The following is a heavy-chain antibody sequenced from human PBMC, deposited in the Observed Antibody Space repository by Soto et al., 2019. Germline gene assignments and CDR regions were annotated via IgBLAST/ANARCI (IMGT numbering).Heavy chain of an antibody. Sequence: GGSLRLSCAASGFTFSSYGMHWVRQAPGKGLEWVAVISYDGSNKYYADSVKDRFTISRDNSKNTLYLQMNSLRAEDTAVYYCAKDWGQGVRFLEWFTGWFDPWGQGTLVTVSS. D-gene: IGHD3-3*01. CDR3: AKDWGQGVRFLEWFTGWFDP. V-gene: IGHV3-30*18. J-gene: IGHJ5*02. CDR2: ISYDGSNK. CDR1: GFTFSSYG.